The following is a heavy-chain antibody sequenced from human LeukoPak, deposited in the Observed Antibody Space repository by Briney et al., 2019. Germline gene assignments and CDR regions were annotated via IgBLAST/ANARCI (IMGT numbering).Heavy chain of an antibody. CDR3: ARGYSGYEAYYYYGMDV. V-gene: IGHV1-8*01. CDR2: MNPTSGNT. Sequence: ASVKVSCKASGYAFTSYDINWVRQATGQGPEWVGWMNPTSGNTGYAQKFQGRVTMTRNTSISTAYMELSSLRSEDTAVYYCARGYSGYEAYYYYGMDVWGQGTTVTVSS. CDR1: GYAFTSYD. J-gene: IGHJ6*02. D-gene: IGHD5-12*01.